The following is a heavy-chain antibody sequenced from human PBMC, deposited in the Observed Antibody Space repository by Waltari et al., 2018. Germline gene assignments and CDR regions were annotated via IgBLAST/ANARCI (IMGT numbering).Heavy chain of an antibody. Sequence: QVQLVQSGAEVKKPGASVKVSCKASGYTFTSYDINWVRQATGQGLEWMGWMNPSSGNTGDAKKCQGSVTITRNHSISTAYMELSSLRSEDTAVYYCARGVDFWSARWTFDPWGQGTLVTVSS. V-gene: IGHV1-8*03. CDR1: GYTFTSYD. D-gene: IGHD3-3*01. CDR2: MNPSSGNT. J-gene: IGHJ5*02. CDR3: ARGVDFWSARWTFDP.